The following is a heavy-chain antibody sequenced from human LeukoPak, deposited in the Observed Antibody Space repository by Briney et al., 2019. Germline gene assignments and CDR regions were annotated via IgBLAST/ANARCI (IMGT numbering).Heavy chain of an antibody. CDR3: ARSGSAPGYRSPHFDY. J-gene: IGHJ4*02. V-gene: IGHV4-4*02. CDR2: IYHSGST. D-gene: IGHD3-9*01. Sequence: SETLSLTCAVSGGSISSSNWWSWVRQPPGKGLEWIGEIYHSGSTNYNPSLKSRVTISVDKSKNQFSLKLSSVTAADTAVYYCARSGSAPGYRSPHFDYWGQGIPVTVSS. CDR1: GGSISSSNW.